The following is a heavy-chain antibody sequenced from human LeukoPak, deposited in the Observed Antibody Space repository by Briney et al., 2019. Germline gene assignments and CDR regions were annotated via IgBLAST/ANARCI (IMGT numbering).Heavy chain of an antibody. CDR1: GGSISSSSYY. J-gene: IGHJ4*02. V-gene: IGHV4-39*07. CDR3: ASRTSSHFDY. CDR2: IYYSGST. Sequence: PSETPSLTCTVSGGSISSSSYYWGWIRQPPGKGLEWIGSIYYSGSTYYNPSLKSRVTISVDTSKNQFSLKLSSVTAADTAVYYCASRTSSHFDYWGQGTLVTVSS.